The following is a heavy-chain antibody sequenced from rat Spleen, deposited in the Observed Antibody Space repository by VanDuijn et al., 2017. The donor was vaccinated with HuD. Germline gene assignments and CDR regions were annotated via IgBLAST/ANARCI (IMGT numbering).Heavy chain of an antibody. D-gene: IGHD1-11*01. CDR1: GFTFSSYY. J-gene: IGHJ2*01. Sequence: EVQLVESGGALVQPGRSMKLSCAASGFTFSSYYMAWVRQAPTKGLEWVASISTGGGNTYYRDSVKGRFTISRDIAKSTLYLQMNNLRSEDTATYYCTRGGLYYFDYWGQGVMVTVSS. CDR3: TRGGLYYFDY. V-gene: IGHV5-25*01. CDR2: ISTGGGNT.